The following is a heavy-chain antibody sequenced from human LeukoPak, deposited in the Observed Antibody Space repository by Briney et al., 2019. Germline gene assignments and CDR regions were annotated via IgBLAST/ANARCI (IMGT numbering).Heavy chain of an antibody. V-gene: IGHV1-18*01. CDR3: AGGSYYYDSSGYYYINDYFDY. Sequence: ASVKVSCKASGYTFTSYGISWVRQAPGQGLEWMGWISAYNGNTNYAQKLQGRVTMTTDTSTSTAYMELRSLRSDDTAVYYCAGGSYYYDSSGYYYINDYFDYRGQGTLGTVSS. J-gene: IGHJ4*02. D-gene: IGHD3-22*01. CDR1: GYTFTSYG. CDR2: ISAYNGNT.